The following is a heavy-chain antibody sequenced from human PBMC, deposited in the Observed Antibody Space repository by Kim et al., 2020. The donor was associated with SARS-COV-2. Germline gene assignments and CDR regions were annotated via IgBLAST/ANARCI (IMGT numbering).Heavy chain of an antibody. CDR2: IYHSGST. D-gene: IGHD3-9*01. CDR3: ARDRYDILTGLHFPPHYYYGMDV. V-gene: IGHV4-38-2*02. Sequence: SETLSLTCTVSGYSISSGYYWGWIRQPPGKGLEWIGSIYHSGSTYYNPSLKSRVTISVDTSKNQFSLKLSSVTAADTAVYYCARDRYDILTGLHFPPHYYYGMDVWGQGTTVTVSS. CDR1: GYSISSGYY. J-gene: IGHJ6*02.